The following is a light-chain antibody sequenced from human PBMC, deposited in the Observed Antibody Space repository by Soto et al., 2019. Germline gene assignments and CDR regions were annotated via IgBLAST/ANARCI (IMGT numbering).Light chain of an antibody. CDR3: QQYQSYSRT. J-gene: IGKJ1*01. CDR1: QSIGDS. Sequence: DIHITQSPSTLSASVGDRVTITCRASQSIGDSLAWYQQKPGKAPKLLIYDASSLESGVPSRFSGSGSGTEFTLTISSLKPDDFATYYCQQYQSYSRTFGQGTKVDIK. CDR2: DAS. V-gene: IGKV1-5*01.